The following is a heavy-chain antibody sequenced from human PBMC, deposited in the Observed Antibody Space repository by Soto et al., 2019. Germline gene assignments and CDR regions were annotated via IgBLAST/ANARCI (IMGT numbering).Heavy chain of an antibody. CDR3: ARVIPGAEAWFDP. V-gene: IGHV1-18*01. D-gene: IGHD2-2*01. Sequence: ASVKVSCKASGNTFTNFGVTWVRQAPGQGLEWMGWISAYTDDPNYAQKFQGRVTMTIDTSTSTAYLDLRSLTSDDTAVYYCARVIPGAEAWFDPWGQGTLVTVSS. CDR1: GNTFTNFG. CDR2: ISAYTDDP. J-gene: IGHJ5*02.